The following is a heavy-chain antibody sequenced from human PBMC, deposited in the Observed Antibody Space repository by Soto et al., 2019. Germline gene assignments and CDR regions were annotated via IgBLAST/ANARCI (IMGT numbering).Heavy chain of an antibody. V-gene: IGHV4-59*01. CDR3: ARGVFTMVRGVIDDWFDP. CDR1: GGSTSSYY. CDR2: IYYSGRT. Sequence: PSEPLSLTCTVSGGSTSSYYWSWIRQPPGKGLERIGYIYYSGRTNYNPSLKSRVTISVDTSKNQFALKLSSVTAADTAVYYCARGVFTMVRGVIDDWFDPWGQGTLVTVSS. J-gene: IGHJ5*02. D-gene: IGHD3-10*01.